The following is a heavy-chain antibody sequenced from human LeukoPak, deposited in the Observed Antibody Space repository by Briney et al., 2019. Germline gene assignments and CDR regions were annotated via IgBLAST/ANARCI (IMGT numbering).Heavy chain of an antibody. D-gene: IGHD4/OR15-4a*01. J-gene: IGHJ4*02. Sequence: ASVKVSCKVSGYTLTELSMHWVRQAPGKGLEWMGGFDPEDGETIYAQRFQGRVTMTEDTSTDTAYMELSSLRSEDTAVYYCATDLTTGYYFDCWGQGTLVTVSS. CDR1: GYTLTELS. CDR2: FDPEDGET. V-gene: IGHV1-24*01. CDR3: ATDLTTGYYFDC.